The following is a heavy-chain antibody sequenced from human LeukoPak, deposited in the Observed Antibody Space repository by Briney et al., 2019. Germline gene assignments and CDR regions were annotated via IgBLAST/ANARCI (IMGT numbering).Heavy chain of an antibody. CDR3: ARDGHGDGFLTGYSYFGMDV. CDR1: GFSLSSYS. CDR2: ITISSTFI. V-gene: IGHV3-21*01. J-gene: IGHJ6*02. D-gene: IGHD3-9*01. Sequence: KPGGSLRLSCAASGFSLSSYSMNWVRQAPGKGLEWVASITISSTFIYYADSVKGRFTISRDNAESSLFLQMNSLRAEDTAVYFCARDGHGDGFLTGYSYFGMDVWGQGTTVTVSS.